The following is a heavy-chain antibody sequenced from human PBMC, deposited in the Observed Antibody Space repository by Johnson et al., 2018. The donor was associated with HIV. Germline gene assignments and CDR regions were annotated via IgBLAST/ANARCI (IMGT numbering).Heavy chain of an antibody. CDR1: GFTFSSYA. CDR2: ISYDGSNK. D-gene: IGHD6-13*01. CDR3: AREQELMGERAFDI. V-gene: IGHV3-30*14. J-gene: IGHJ3*02. Sequence: VQLVESGGGVVQPGRSLRLSCAASGFTFSSYAMHWVRQAPGKGLEWVAVISYDGSNKYYGDSVKGRFTISRDNSKNSLYLQMNSLRAEDTAGYYCAREQELMGERAFDIRGQGTMVTVSS.